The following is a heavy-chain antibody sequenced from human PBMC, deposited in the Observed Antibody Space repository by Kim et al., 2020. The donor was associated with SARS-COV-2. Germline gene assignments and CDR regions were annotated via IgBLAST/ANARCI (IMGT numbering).Heavy chain of an antibody. V-gene: IGHV4-59*13. Sequence: SETLSLTCTVSGGSISSYYWSWIRQPPGKGLEWIGYIYYSGSTNYNPSLKSRVTISVDTSKNQFSLKLSSVTAADTAVYYCAREPKCDYGWFDPWGQGTLVTVSS. D-gene: IGHD4-17*01. CDR2: IYYSGST. J-gene: IGHJ5*02. CDR3: AREPKCDYGWFDP. CDR1: GGSISSYY.